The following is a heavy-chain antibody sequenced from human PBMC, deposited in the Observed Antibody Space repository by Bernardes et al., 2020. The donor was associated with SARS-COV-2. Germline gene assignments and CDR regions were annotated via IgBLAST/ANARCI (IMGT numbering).Heavy chain of an antibody. CDR1: GFTFSSYS. V-gene: IGHV3-48*02. Sequence: GSLRLSCAASGFTFSSYSMNWVRQAPGKGLEWVSYISSSSSTIYYADSVKGRFTISRDNAKNSLYLQMNSLRDEDTAVYYCARENNRWHGMDVWGQGTTVTVSS. D-gene: IGHD1-20*01. CDR2: ISSSSSTI. CDR3: ARENNRWHGMDV. J-gene: IGHJ6*02.